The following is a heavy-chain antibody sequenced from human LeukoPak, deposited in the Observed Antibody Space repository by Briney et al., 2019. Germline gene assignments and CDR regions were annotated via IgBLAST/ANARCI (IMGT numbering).Heavy chain of an antibody. J-gene: IGHJ4*02. CDR1: GGSISSSSYY. Sequence: SETLSLTCTVSGGSISSSSYYWGWIRQPPGKGLGWIGSIYYSGSTYYNPSLKSRVTISVDTSKNQFSLKLSSVTAADTAVYYCARGHNLAAADYWGQGTLVTVSS. D-gene: IGHD6-13*01. CDR3: ARGHNLAAADY. CDR2: IYYSGST. V-gene: IGHV4-39*07.